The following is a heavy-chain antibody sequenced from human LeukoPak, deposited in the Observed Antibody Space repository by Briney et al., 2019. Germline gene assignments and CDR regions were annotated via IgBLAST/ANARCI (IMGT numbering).Heavy chain of an antibody. CDR3: ARYCSSAFCRWFDP. Sequence: PSETLSLTCAVSGGSFSGYYWSWIRQHPGKGLEWIGYIYYSGSTYYNPSLQNRITLSVDTSKNQFSLNLSSVTAADTAVYYCARYCSSAFCRWFDPWGQGTLVTVSS. CDR2: IYYSGST. V-gene: IGHV4-31*11. CDR1: GGSFSGYY. J-gene: IGHJ5*02. D-gene: IGHD2-2*01.